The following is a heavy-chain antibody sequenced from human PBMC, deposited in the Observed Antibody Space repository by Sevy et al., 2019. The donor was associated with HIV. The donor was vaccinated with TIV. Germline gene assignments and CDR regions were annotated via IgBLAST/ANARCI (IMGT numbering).Heavy chain of an antibody. CDR3: ARGDGTDRCFDH. D-gene: IGHD6-13*01. Sequence: ASVKVSCKASGYNFNNYYLHWVRQAPGQRLEWMGVINPSSSSTYYSQKFQGTVSMTRDTSTSTVYMVLSSLRSEDTAVYYCARGDGTDRCFDHWGQGSLVTVSS. CDR1: GYNFNNYY. CDR2: INPSSSST. J-gene: IGHJ4*02. V-gene: IGHV1-46*02.